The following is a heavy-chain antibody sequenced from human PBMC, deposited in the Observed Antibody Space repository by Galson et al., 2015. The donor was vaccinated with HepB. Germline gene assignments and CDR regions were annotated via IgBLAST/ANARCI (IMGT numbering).Heavy chain of an antibody. CDR3: AGGKRTIFGVVIIPLGYYYMDV. CDR1: GYTFTSYD. D-gene: IGHD3-3*01. V-gene: IGHV1-8*01. CDR2: MNPNSGNT. Sequence: SCKASGYTFTSYDINWVRQATGQGLEWMGWMNPNSGNTGYAQKFQGRVTMTRNTSISTAYMELSSLRSEDTAVYYCAGGKRTIFGVVIIPLGYYYMDVWGKGTTVTVSS. J-gene: IGHJ6*03.